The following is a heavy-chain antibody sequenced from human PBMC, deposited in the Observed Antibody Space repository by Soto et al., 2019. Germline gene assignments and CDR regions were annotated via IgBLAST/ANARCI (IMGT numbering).Heavy chain of an antibody. J-gene: IGHJ4*02. Sequence: SETLSLTCTVSGGSISSYYWSWIRQPPGKGLEWIGYIYYSGSTNYNPSLKSRVTISVDTSKNQFSLKLSCVTAADTAVYYCARLYYDSSGYYYFDYWGQGTLVTVSS. CDR1: GGSISSYY. V-gene: IGHV4-59*08. CDR2: IYYSGST. D-gene: IGHD3-22*01. CDR3: ARLYYDSSGYYYFDY.